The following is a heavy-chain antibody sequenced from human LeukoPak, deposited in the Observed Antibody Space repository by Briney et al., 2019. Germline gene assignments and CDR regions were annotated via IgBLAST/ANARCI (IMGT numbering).Heavy chain of an antibody. CDR1: GFTFSSYA. CDR2: ISDSGGST. D-gene: IGHD5-12*01. J-gene: IGHJ4*02. CDR3: AKDNSLRSIVATPDY. Sequence: PGGSLRLSCAVSGFTFSSYAMSWVRQAPGKGLEWVPAISDSGGSTYYADSVKGRFTISRDNSKNSLYLQMNSLRTEDTALYYCAKDNSLRSIVATPDYWGQGTLVTVSS. V-gene: IGHV3-43*02.